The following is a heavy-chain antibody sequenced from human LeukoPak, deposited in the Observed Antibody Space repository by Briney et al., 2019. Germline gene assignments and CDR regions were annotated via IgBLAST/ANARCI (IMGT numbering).Heavy chain of an antibody. D-gene: IGHD3-22*01. CDR3: ARRGYYDSNGQYFFDY. V-gene: IGHV4-39*07. CDR1: GGSVTNNYYY. CDR2: ISYKTDT. Sequence: PSETLSLTCTVSGGSVTNNYYYWGWIRQPPGKGLEWIGSISYKTDTLYNPSLKSRVTVSLDTSKKQFSLKLNTVTTADTAVYYCARRGYYDSNGQYFFDYRGQGTLVTVSS. J-gene: IGHJ4*02.